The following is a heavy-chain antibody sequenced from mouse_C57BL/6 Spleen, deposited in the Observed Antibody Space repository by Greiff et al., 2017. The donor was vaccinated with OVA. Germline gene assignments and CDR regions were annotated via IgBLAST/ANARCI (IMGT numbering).Heavy chain of an antibody. Sequence: EVKLVESGPGLVKPSQSLSLTCSVTGYSITSGYYWNWIRQFPGNKLEWMGYISYDGSNNYNPSLKNRISITRDTSKNQFFLKLNSVTTEDTATYYCARVAPHYGSSYYAMDYWGQGTSVTVSS. CDR2: ISYDGSN. CDR1: GYSITSGYY. D-gene: IGHD1-1*01. V-gene: IGHV3-6*01. CDR3: ARVAPHYGSSYYAMDY. J-gene: IGHJ4*01.